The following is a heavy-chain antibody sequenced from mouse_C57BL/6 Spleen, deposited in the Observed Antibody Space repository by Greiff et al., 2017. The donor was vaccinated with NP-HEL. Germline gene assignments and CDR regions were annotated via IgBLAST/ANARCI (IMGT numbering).Heavy chain of an antibody. CDR2: INPGSGGT. CDR3: AIRPGAMDY. Sequence: QVHVKQSGAELVRPGTSVKVSCKASGYAFTNYLIEWVKQRPGQGLEWIGVINPGSGGTNYNEKFKGKATLTADKSTSTAYMQLSSLTSEDSAVDFCAIRPGAMDYWGQGTSVTVSS. D-gene: IGHD1-2*01. J-gene: IGHJ4*01. V-gene: IGHV1-54*01. CDR1: GYAFTNYL.